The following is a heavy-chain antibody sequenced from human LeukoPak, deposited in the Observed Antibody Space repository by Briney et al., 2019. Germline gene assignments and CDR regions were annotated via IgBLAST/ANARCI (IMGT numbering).Heavy chain of an antibody. V-gene: IGHV4-61*02. Sequence: SETLSLTCTVSGGSISSGSYYWSWIRQPAGKGVEWIGRIYTSGSTNYNPSLKSRVTISVDTSKNQFSLKLSSVTAADTAVYYCARAYDFWGMYSDYWGQGTLVTVSS. CDR2: IYTSGST. J-gene: IGHJ4*02. CDR3: ARAYDFWGMYSDY. CDR1: GGSISSGSYY. D-gene: IGHD3-3*01.